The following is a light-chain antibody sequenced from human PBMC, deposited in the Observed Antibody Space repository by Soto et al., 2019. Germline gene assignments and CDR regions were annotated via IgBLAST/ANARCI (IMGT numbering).Light chain of an antibody. J-gene: IGKJ1*01. V-gene: IGKV4-1*01. CDR1: QSVLYSSNNKNY. CDR3: QQYYRPWT. CDR2: WAS. Sequence: DIVMTQSPDSLAVSLGERATINCKSSQSVLYSSNNKNYLAWYQQKPGQPPKLLIYWASTRESGVPDRCSGSGSGTDITLTLSILQAEDVAVYYCQQYYRPWTFGQGTKVEIK.